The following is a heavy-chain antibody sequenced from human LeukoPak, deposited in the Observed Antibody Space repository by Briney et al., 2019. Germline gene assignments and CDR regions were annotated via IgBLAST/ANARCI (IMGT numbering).Heavy chain of an antibody. CDR1: GYSFTNYA. CDR3: ARNYKQWLGWCYFDY. J-gene: IGHJ4*02. D-gene: IGHD6-19*01. Sequence: ASVKVSCKASGYSFTNYAMNWVRQAPGQGLEWMGWINTNTGNPTYAQGFTGRFVFSLDTSVSTAYLQISSLKAEDTAVYFCARNYKQWLGWCYFDYWGQGTLVTVSS. V-gene: IGHV7-4-1*02. CDR2: INTNTGNP.